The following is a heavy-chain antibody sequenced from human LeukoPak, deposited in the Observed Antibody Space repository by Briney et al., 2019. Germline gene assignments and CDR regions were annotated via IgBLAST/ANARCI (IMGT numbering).Heavy chain of an antibody. CDR1: GYTFTSYG. Sequence: ASVKVSCKASGYTFTSYGISWVRQAPGQGLEWMGWINPNIGDTNYAQKFRGRVTMTRDTSISTAYMELSRLRSDDTAVYYCARDPGAQIYAGTLANDHWGQGTLVTVSS. CDR3: ARDPGAQIYAGTLANDH. J-gene: IGHJ4*02. V-gene: IGHV1-2*02. D-gene: IGHD6-13*01. CDR2: INPNIGDT.